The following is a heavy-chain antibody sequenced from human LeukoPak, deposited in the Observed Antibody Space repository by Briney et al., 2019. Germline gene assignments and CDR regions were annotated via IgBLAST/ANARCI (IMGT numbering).Heavy chain of an antibody. J-gene: IGHJ3*02. CDR2: IDWDDDK. V-gene: IGHV2-70*11. Sequence: SVSGPALVKPTQTLTLTCTFSRFSLSTSGMCVSWIRQPPGKALEWLARIDWDDDKYYSTSLKTRLTISKDTSKNQVVLTVTNMDPVDTATYYCARSYVWGSYDAFDIWGQGTMVTVSS. CDR3: ARSYVWGSYDAFDI. CDR1: RFSLSTSGMC. D-gene: IGHD3-16*01.